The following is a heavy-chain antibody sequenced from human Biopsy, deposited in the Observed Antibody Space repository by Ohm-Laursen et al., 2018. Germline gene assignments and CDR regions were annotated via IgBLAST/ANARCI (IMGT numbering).Heavy chain of an antibody. CDR3: ARNTGWYGDLYYFDY. V-gene: IGHV1-46*01. D-gene: IGHD6-19*01. CDR1: GYSFTSYY. J-gene: IGHJ4*02. CDR2: INPSGSTT. Sequence: ASVKVSCKASGYSFTSYYMHWARQAPGQGLEWMGMINPSGSTTSYPQIFQGRVTMTRDTSKSTVYMELSSLRSADTAVYFCARNTGWYGDLYYFDYWGQGTLVTVSP.